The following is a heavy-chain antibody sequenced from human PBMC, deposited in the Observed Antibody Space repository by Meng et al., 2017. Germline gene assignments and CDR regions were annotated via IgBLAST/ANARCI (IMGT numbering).Heavy chain of an antibody. CDR2: ISSSGSTI. CDR1: GFTFSSYE. D-gene: IGHD3-9*01. CDR3: ARDHPGPGYYDILTSYLNPLDAFDI. J-gene: IGHJ3*02. V-gene: IGHV3-48*03. Sequence: GESLKISCAASGFTFSSYEMNWVRQAPGKGLEWVSYISSSGSTIYYADSVKGRFTISRDNAKNSLYLQMNSLRAEDTAVYYCARDHPGPGYYDILTSYLNPLDAFDIWGQGTMVTVSS.